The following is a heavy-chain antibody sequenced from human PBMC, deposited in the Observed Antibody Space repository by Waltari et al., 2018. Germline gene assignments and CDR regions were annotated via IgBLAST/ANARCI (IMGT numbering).Heavy chain of an antibody. CDR2: IYSGGST. V-gene: IGHV3-23*03. D-gene: IGHD3-10*01. CDR3: AKPFGFGLRGAFDI. CDR1: GFTFSSYA. Sequence: EVQLLESGGGLVQPGGSLRLSCAASGFTFSSYALSWVRQAPGKGLEWVSVIYSGGSTYYADSVKGRFTISRDNSKNTLYLQMNSLRAEDTAVYYCAKPFGFGLRGAFDIWGQGTMVTVSS. J-gene: IGHJ3*02.